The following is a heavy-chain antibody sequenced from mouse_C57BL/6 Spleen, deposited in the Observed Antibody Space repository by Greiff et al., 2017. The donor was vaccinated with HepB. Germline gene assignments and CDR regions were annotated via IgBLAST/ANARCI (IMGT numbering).Heavy chain of an antibody. V-gene: IGHV1-18*01. CDR1: GYTFTDYN. Sequence: EVQLQQSGPELVKPGASVKIPCKASGYTFTDYNMDWVKQSHGKSLEWIGDINPNNGGTIYNQKFKGKATLTVDKSSSTAYMELRSLTSEDTAVYYCARVGYYGSSYDYFDYWGQGTTLTVSS. CDR2: INPNNGGT. D-gene: IGHD1-1*01. J-gene: IGHJ2*01. CDR3: ARVGYYGSSYDYFDY.